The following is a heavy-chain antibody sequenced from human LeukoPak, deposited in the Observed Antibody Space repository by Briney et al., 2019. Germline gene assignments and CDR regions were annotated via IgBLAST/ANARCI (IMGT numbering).Heavy chain of an antibody. D-gene: IGHD3-10*02. CDR1: GFTFSSYA. CDR3: ARDLLELFGELRY. V-gene: IGHV3-30-3*01. J-gene: IGHJ4*02. Sequence: PGGSLRLSCAASGFTFSSYAMHWVRQAPGKGLEWVAVISYDGSNKYYADSVKGRFTISRDNSKNTLYLQMNSLRAEDTAVYYCARDLLELFGELRYWGQGTLVTVSS. CDR2: ISYDGSNK.